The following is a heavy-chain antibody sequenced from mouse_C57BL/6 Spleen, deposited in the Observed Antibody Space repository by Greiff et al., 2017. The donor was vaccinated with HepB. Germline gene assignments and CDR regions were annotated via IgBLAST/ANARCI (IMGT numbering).Heavy chain of an antibody. D-gene: IGHD1-1*01. V-gene: IGHV5-4*01. CDR3: ARDPNYYGSSYLYAMDY. CDR2: ISDGGSYT. CDR1: GFTFSSYA. Sequence: EVMLVESGGGLVKPGGSLKLSCAASGFTFSSYAMSWVRQTPEKRLEWVATISDGGSYTYYPDNVKGRFTISRDNAKNNLYLQMSHLKSEDTAMYYCARDPNYYGSSYLYAMDYWGQGTSVTVSS. J-gene: IGHJ4*01.